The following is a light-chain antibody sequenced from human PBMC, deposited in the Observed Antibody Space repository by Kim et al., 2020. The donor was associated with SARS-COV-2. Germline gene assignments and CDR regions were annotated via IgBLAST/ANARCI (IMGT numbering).Light chain of an antibody. CDR2: GAS. J-gene: IGKJ2*01. CDR1: QSVSISS. Sequence: SLSLYPGERATRSCRTSQSVSISSLAWYHQKPAQAPRLLIYGASSRATGIPDRCSGSGSGTNFTLTISRLEPEDFAVYFCQQYGSSFGQGTKLEI. CDR3: QQYGSS. V-gene: IGKV3-20*01.